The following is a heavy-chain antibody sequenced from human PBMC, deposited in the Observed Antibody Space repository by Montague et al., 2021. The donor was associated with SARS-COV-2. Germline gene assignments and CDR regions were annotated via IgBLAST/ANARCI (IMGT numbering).Heavy chain of an antibody. CDR1: SGSISGYY. CDR2: IYYSGST. V-gene: IGHV4-59*01. J-gene: IGHJ6*02. CDR3: ARLLRSCTNGVCRTYHYYAMDV. D-gene: IGHD2-8*01. Sequence: SETLSLTCSVSSGSISGYYWSWLRQPPGKGLEWIGDIYYSGSTKXNPSLKSRVTISVDRSKNQFSLNLNSVTAADTAVYFCARLLRSCTNGVCRTYHYYAMDVWGQGSTVTVSS.